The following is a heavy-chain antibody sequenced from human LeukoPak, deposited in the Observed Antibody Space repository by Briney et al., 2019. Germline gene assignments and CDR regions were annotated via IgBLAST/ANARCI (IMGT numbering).Heavy chain of an antibody. D-gene: IGHD4-23*01. J-gene: IGHJ4*02. CDR2: IYYSGST. CDR3: ASYDYGGNSGVYFDY. Sequence: SETLSLTCTVSGGSISSSSYYWGWIRHPPGKGLEWIGSIYYSGSTYYNPSLKSRVTISVDTSKNQFSLKLSSVTAADTAVYYCASYDYGGNSGVYFDYWGQGTLVTVSS. CDR1: GGSISSSSYY. V-gene: IGHV4-39*01.